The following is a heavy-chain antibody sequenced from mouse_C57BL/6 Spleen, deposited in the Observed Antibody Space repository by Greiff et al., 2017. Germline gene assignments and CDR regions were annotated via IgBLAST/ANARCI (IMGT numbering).Heavy chain of an antibody. CDR2: IDPEDGET. CDR3: GYYYGSSYYFDY. Sequence: EVQLQQSGAELVKPGASVKLSCTASGFNIKDYYMHWVKQRTEQGLEWIGRIDPEDGETKYAPKFQGKATITADTSSNTAYLQLSSLTSEDTAVCYCGYYYGSSYYFDYGGQGTTLTVSS. D-gene: IGHD1-1*01. V-gene: IGHV14-2*01. J-gene: IGHJ2*01. CDR1: GFNIKDYY.